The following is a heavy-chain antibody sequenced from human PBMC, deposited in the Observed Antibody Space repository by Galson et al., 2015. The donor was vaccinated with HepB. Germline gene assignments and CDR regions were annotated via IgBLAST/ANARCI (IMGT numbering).Heavy chain of an antibody. D-gene: IGHD6-13*01. V-gene: IGHV3-49*03. CDR3: TRDRSSSWYWNSNYYYGMDV. J-gene: IGHJ6*02. CDR2: IRSKAYGGTT. CDR1: GFTFGDYA. Sequence: LRLSCAASGFTFGDYAMSWFRQAPGKGLEWVGFIRSKAYGGTTEYAASVKGRFTISRDDSKSIAYLQMNSLKTEDTAVYYCTRDRSSSWYWNSNYYYGMDVWGQGTTVTVSS.